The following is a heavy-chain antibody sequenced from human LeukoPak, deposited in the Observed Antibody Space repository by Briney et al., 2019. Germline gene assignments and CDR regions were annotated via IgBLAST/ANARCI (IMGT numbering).Heavy chain of an antibody. CDR3: ARRTPRRIRGVNNWFDP. V-gene: IGHV1-2*02. D-gene: IGHD3-10*01. CDR2: INPNSGGT. J-gene: IGHJ5*02. Sequence: ASVKVSCKASGYTFSGYYIHWVRQAPGQGLEWMGWINPNSGGTNYAQRFQGRVTMTRDTSISTAYMELSSLRPEDTAVYYCARRTPRRIRGVNNWFDPWGQGTLVTVSS. CDR1: GYTFSGYY.